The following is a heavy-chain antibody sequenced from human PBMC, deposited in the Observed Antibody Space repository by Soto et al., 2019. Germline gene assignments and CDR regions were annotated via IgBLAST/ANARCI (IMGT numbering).Heavy chain of an antibody. D-gene: IGHD3-22*01. CDR1: GFTFSSYA. CDR2: ISGSGGST. CDR3: AKDWPEYYDSSGYYPFDY. Sequence: GGSLRLSCAASGFTFSSYAMSWVRQAPGKGLEWVSAISGSGGSTYYADSVKGRFTISRDNSKNTLYLQMNSLRAEDTAVYYCAKDWPEYYDSSGYYPFDYWGQGTLVTVSS. J-gene: IGHJ4*02. V-gene: IGHV3-23*01.